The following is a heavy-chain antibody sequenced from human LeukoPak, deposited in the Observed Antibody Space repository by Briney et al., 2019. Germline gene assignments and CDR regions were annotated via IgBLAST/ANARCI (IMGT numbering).Heavy chain of an antibody. Sequence: SVKVSCKASGGTFSSYAISWVRQAPGQGLEWMGGIIPIFGTANYAQKFQGRVTITADESTSTAYMELSSLRSEDTAVYYCARGGGRSIVGAPNFDYWGQGTLVTVSS. J-gene: IGHJ4*02. CDR3: ARGGGRSIVGAPNFDY. D-gene: IGHD1-26*01. CDR2: IIPIFGTA. CDR1: GGTFSSYA. V-gene: IGHV1-69*13.